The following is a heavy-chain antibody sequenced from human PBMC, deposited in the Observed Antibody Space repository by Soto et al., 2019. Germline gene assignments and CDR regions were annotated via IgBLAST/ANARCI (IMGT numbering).Heavy chain of an antibody. CDR1: GGSFSGYY. V-gene: IGHV4-34*01. J-gene: IGHJ6*02. CDR3: ARLHGYCISSSCHGYYAMDV. CDR2: MNYSGST. Sequence: SETLSLTCAVYGGSFSGYYWTWIRQPPGKGLEWIGEMNYSGSTNYNPSLKSRVTISVDTSKNQFSLKVTSVTAADTAVYYCARLHGYCISSSCHGYYAMDVWGQGTTVTVSS. D-gene: IGHD2-2*01.